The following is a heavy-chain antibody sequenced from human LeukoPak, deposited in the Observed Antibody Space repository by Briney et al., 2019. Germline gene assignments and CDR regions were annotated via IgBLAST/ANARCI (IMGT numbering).Heavy chain of an antibody. D-gene: IGHD3-9*01. CDR2: ISSSSSYI. V-gene: IGHV3-21*01. CDR3: ARAGSSLDYDILTGYYYYFDY. J-gene: IGHJ4*02. Sequence: PGGSLRLSCAASGFTFSSYSMNWVRQAPGKGLEWVSSISSSSSYIYYADSVKGRFTISRDNAKNPLYLQMNSLRAEDTAVYYCARAGSSLDYDILTGYYYYFDYWGQGTLVTVSS. CDR1: GFTFSSYS.